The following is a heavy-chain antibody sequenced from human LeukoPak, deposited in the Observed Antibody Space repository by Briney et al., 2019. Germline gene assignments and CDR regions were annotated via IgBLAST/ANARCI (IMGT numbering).Heavy chain of an antibody. CDR1: NYPITSDYY. CDR3: ARVNPIAAAGKTDV. V-gene: IGHV4-38-2*01. J-gene: IGHJ6*04. D-gene: IGHD6-13*01. Sequence: SETLSLTCAVSNYPITSDYYWVWIRQPPGQGLEWIGQIFHSGIAHYNPSLKSRVTMSVDTSRSQFSLKLSSVTAADTAVYYCARVNPIAAAGKTDVWGKGTTVTVSS. CDR2: IFHSGIA.